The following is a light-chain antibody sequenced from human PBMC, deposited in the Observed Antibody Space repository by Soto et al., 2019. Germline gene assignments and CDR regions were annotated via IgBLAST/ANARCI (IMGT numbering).Light chain of an antibody. CDR1: QSVSSY. CDR2: DAS. CDR3: QQYASSPRT. V-gene: IGKV3-11*01. J-gene: IGKJ1*01. Sequence: EMGLTPSPDPLSLSPGERATLSCRASQSVSSYLAWYQQKPGQAPRLLIYDASNRATGIPARFSGSGSGTDFTLTISRLEPEDSAVYYCQQYASSPRTFGQGTKVDIK.